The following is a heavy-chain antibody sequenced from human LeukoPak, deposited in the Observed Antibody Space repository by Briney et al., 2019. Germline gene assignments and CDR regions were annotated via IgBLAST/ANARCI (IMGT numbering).Heavy chain of an antibody. D-gene: IGHD4-11*01. V-gene: IGHV3-30*02. J-gene: IGHJ4*02. CDR2: IQFDGSDE. Sequence: GRSLRLSCTASGFTFSTYGMHWVRQAPGKGLEWVAFIQFDGSDEFYADSVKGRFTISRDNSKNTLYLQMNSLRPEDTSVYYCAEDQKLQPFHYWGQRTLVTVSS. CDR1: GFTFSTYG. CDR3: AEDQKLQPFHY.